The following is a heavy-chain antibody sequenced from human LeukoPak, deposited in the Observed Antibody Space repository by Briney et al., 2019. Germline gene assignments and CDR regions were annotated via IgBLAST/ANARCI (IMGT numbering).Heavy chain of an antibody. V-gene: IGHV3-23*01. D-gene: IGHD2-15*01. CDR1: GFTFSSYA. CDR2: ISGSGGST. J-gene: IGHJ4*02. Sequence: GGSLRLSCAASGFTFSSYAMSWVRQAPGKGLEWVSAISGSGGSTYYADSVEGRFTISRDNSKNTLYLQMNSLRAEDTAVYYCAKAIVAATTEDYWGQGTLVTVSS. CDR3: AKAIVAATTEDY.